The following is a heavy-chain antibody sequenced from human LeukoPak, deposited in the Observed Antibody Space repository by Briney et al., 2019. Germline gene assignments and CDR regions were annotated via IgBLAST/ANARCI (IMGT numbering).Heavy chain of an antibody. CDR2: ISSSSSYT. CDR1: GFTFSDYY. D-gene: IGHD5-18*01. J-gene: IGHJ4*02. V-gene: IGHV3-11*06. CDR3: VKGPGYSYGLY. Sequence: GGSLRLSCAASGFTFSDYYMSWIRQAPGKGLEWVSYISSSSSYTKYGDSVKGRFTISRVNAKNSLYLQVNSLRAEDTAVYYCVKGPGYSYGLYWGQGTLVTVSS.